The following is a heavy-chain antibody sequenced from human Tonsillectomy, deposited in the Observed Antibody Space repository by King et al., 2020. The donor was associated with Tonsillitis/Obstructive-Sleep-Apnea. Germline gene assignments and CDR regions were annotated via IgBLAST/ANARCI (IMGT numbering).Heavy chain of an antibody. CDR1: GYSFTTSY. CDR3: ARDTPIDRVIDC. V-gene: IGHV1-46*01. CDR2: INPSDGIT. Sequence: VQLVQSGAEVKMPGASVRVSCKASGYSFTTSYVHWVRQAPGQGLDWLGIINPSDGITTYAQKFQGRVTMTRDTSTSTVYMELSRLRSDDTALYYCARDTPIDRVIDCWGQGTLVTVSS. J-gene: IGHJ4*02.